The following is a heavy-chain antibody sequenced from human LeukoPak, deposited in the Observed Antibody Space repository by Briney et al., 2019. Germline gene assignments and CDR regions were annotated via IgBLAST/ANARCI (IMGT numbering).Heavy chain of an antibody. CDR2: IASDGSST. J-gene: IGHJ4*02. V-gene: IGHV3-74*01. Sequence: GGSLRLSCAASGFTFSSYWMNWVRQAPGKGLVWVSRIASDGSSTTYADSVKGRFSISRDNAKNTLYLQMNSLRAEDTAVYYCAREVYYGSGTPQDYWGQGTLVTVSS. CDR3: AREVYYGSGTPQDY. CDR1: GFTFSSYW. D-gene: IGHD3-10*01.